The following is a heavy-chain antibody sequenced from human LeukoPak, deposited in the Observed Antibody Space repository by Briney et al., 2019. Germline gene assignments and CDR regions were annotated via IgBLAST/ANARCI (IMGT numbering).Heavy chain of an antibody. V-gene: IGHV4-34*01. Sequence: PSETLSLTCAVYGGSFSDYYWSWIRQPPGKGLEWIGEINYSGSTNYNPSLKSRVTISVDTSKNQFSLKLTSVTAADTAVYYCASIQSDSGTYGWFDPWGQGTLVTVSS. D-gene: IGHD3-10*01. J-gene: IGHJ5*02. CDR3: ASIQSDSGTYGWFDP. CDR2: INYSGST. CDR1: GGSFSDYY.